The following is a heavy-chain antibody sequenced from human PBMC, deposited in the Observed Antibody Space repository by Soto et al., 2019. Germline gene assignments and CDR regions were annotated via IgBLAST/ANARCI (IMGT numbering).Heavy chain of an antibody. Sequence: HPVGSLRLSCAASGFTFSNYAMTWVRQAPGKGLEWVSTTGATGRTTYYSDSVKGRFTVSRDNSKNTLDLQMSNLRAEDTAVYYCATVHNTSRSFDYWGQGTLVTVSS. CDR1: GFTFSNYA. V-gene: IGHV3-23*01. J-gene: IGHJ4*02. CDR3: ATVHNTSRSFDY. D-gene: IGHD1-20*01. CDR2: TGATGRTT.